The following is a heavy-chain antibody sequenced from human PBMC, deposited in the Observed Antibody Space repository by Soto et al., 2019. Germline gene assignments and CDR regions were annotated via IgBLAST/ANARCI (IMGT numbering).Heavy chain of an antibody. CDR1: GGSISSGDYY. V-gene: IGHV4-31*03. Sequence: QVQLQESGPGLVKPSQTLSLTCTISGGSISSGDYYWRWIRHPPGKGLEWIGSIYYSARTNYNPSLTSRLNISLDTSTNQFTLKLSSVTAADTAVYYCARMRLHLGELSRNWFDPWGQGTLVTVSS. J-gene: IGHJ5*02. CDR3: ARMRLHLGELSRNWFDP. D-gene: IGHD3-16*02. CDR2: IYYSART.